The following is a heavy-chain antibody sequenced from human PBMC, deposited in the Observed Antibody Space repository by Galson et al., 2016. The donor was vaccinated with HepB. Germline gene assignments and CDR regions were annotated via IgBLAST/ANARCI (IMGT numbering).Heavy chain of an antibody. CDR1: GGSISSGGYS. CDR2: IYHSGST. J-gene: IGHJ6*02. CDR3: ARGGGYSGPRLNQHYYGINV. V-gene: IGHV4-30-2*01. Sequence: LSLTCVVSGGSISSGGYSWSWIRQPPGKGLEWIGYIYHSGSTYYSPSLKSRVTISVDSSKNQFSLKLSSVTAADTAVYYCARGGGYSGPRLNQHYYGINVWGQGTTVTVSS. D-gene: IGHD5-12*01.